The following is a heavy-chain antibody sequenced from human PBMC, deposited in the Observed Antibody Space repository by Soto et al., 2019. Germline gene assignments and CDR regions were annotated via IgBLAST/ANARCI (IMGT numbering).Heavy chain of an antibody. CDR3: ARSHTSSSGEALDY. CDR1: GFSFTSYA. Sequence: QVQLVESGGGVVQPGRSLRLSCAASGFSFTSYALHWVRQAPGKGLEWLAVVSNDGFTTFYTDSVKGRFAISRDNSVNTVYLQINNLSVDDTAVYHCARSHTSSSGEALDYWGQGTLVTVSS. CDR2: VSNDGFTT. J-gene: IGHJ4*02. D-gene: IGHD6-6*01. V-gene: IGHV3-30*09.